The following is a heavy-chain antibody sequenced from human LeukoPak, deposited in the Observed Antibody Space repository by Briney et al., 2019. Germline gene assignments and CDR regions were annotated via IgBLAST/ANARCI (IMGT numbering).Heavy chain of an antibody. CDR2: NQCKSDGGLT. Sequence: GGSVRLLRAASGLHLHNAWMSWVRQAPGKGPEWVGRNQCKSDGGLTDDAAAVKGRFTIQRDDSEITLYLQMNSLKTDDASLWRCPPDAGDDFCIGYPYWGQGTLVTVSS. CDR3: PPDAGDDFCIGYPY. J-gene: IGHJ4*02. D-gene: IGHD3-3*01. V-gene: IGHV3-15*01. CDR1: GLHLHNAW.